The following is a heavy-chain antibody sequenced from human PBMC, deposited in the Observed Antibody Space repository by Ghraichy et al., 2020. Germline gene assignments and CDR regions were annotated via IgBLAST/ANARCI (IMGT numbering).Heavy chain of an antibody. J-gene: IGHJ3*02. D-gene: IGHD3-22*01. Sequence: SQTLSLTCTVSGGSISSYYWSWIRQPAGKGLEWIGRIYTSGSTNYNPSLKSRVTMSVDTSKNQFSLKLSSVTAADTAVYYCARLTYYYDSSGYNDAFDIWGQGTMVTVSS. CDR2: IYTSGST. CDR3: ARLTYYYDSSGYNDAFDI. V-gene: IGHV4-4*07. CDR1: GGSISSYY.